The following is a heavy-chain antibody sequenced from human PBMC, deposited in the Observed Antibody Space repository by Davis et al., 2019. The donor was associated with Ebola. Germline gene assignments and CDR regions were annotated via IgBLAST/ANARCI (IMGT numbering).Heavy chain of an antibody. V-gene: IGHV1-69*10. D-gene: IGHD6-13*01. CDR3: ARGAAAGTVGYYYYMDV. CDR2: IIPILGIA. Sequence: SVKVSCKASGGTFSSYAISWVRQAPGQGLEWMGGIIPILGIANYAQKFQGRVTITADKSTSTAYMELSSLRSEDTAVYYCARGAAAGTVGYYYYMDVWGKGTTVTVSS. CDR1: GGTFSSYA. J-gene: IGHJ6*03.